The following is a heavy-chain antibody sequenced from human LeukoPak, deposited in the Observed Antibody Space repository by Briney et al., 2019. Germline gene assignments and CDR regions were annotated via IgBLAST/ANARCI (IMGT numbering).Heavy chain of an antibody. V-gene: IGHV7-4-1*02. D-gene: IGHD2-15*01. CDR1: GYTFTSYA. Sequence: ASVKVSCKASGYTFTSYAMNWVRQAPGQGLEWMGGINTNTGNPTYAQGFTGRFVFSLDTSVSTAYLQISSLKAEDTAVYYCARDAGPKRYCSGGSCPNYYYYGMDVWGQGTTVTVSS. CDR3: ARDAGPKRYCSGGSCPNYYYYGMDV. J-gene: IGHJ6*02. CDR2: INTNTGNP.